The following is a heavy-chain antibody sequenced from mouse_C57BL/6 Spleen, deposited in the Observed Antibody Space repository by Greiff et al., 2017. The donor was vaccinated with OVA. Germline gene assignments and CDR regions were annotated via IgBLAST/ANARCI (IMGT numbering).Heavy chain of an antibody. Sequence: QVQLQQSGPGLVQPSQSLSITCTVSGFSLTSYGVHWVRQSPGKGLEWLGVIWSGGSTDYNAAFMSSLRITKDNSKSQVFYIKNRLQADDTAIYYCATKDNCGMDYWGQGTSVTVSA. CDR1: GFSLTSYG. CDR3: ATKDNCGMDY. V-gene: IGHV2-5*01. CDR2: IWSGGST. J-gene: IGHJ4*01.